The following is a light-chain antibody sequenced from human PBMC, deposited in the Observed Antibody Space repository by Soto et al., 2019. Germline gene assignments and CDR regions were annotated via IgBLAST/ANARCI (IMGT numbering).Light chain of an antibody. V-gene: IGKV1-5*01. J-gene: IGKJ2*01. CDR2: DAS. CDR3: QQYNSYLYT. Sequence: DIQMTQSPSTLSASVGDRVTITCRASQSISSWLAWYQQKPGKAPKLLIYDASSLESGVPSRFSGSGSGTEFLTTISQLQADYFANYYCQQYNSYLYTFGQGTKLEIK. CDR1: QSISSW.